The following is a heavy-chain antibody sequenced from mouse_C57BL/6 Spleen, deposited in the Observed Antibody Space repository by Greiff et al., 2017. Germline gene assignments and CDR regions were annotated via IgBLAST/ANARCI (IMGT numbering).Heavy chain of an antibody. J-gene: IGHJ1*03. CDR2: ISSGSSTI. V-gene: IGHV5-17*01. D-gene: IGHD1-1*01. CDR3: ARDGSSPWYFDV. CDR1: GFTFSDYG. Sequence: DVKLQESGGGLVKPGGSLKLSCAASGFTFSDYGMHWVRQAPEKGLEWVAYISSGSSTIYYADTVKGRFTISRDNAKNTLFLQMTSLRSEDTAMYYCARDGSSPWYFDVWGTGTTVTVSS.